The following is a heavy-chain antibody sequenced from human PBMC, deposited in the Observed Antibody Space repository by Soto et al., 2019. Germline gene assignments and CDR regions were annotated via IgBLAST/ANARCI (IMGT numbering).Heavy chain of an antibody. Sequence: ASVKVSCKASGYTFTSYGISWVRQAPGQGLEWMGWISAYNGNTNYAQKLQGRVTMTTDTSTSTAYMELRSLRSDDTAVYYCARGYIVEVVGAPGDAHDISSRRTMVTVSS. J-gene: IGHJ3*02. D-gene: IGHD2-15*01. V-gene: IGHV1-18*01. CDR2: ISAYNGNT. CDR3: ARGYIVEVVGAPGDAHDI. CDR1: GYTFTSYG.